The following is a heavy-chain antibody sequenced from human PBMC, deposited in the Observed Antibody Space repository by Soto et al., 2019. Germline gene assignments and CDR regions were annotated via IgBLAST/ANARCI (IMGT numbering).Heavy chain of an antibody. V-gene: IGHV4-59*01. CDR3: ARGSKYCSSTSCYGNYYYYMDV. Sequence: QVQLQESGPGLVKPSETLSLTCTVSGGSISSYYWSWIRQPPGKGLEWIGYIYYSGSTNYNPSLMSRLPISVDTSQNQCSLKLSSVTAADTAVYYCARGSKYCSSTSCYGNYYYYMDVWGKGTTVTVSS. CDR2: IYYSGST. D-gene: IGHD2-2*01. CDR1: GGSISSYY. J-gene: IGHJ6*03.